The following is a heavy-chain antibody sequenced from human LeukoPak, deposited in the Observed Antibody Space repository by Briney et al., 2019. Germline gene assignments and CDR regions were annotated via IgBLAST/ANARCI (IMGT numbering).Heavy chain of an antibody. V-gene: IGHV1-69*06. D-gene: IGHD1-26*01. CDR2: IIPIFGTA. Sequence: GASVKVSCKASGYTFTSYAMNWVRQAPGQGLEWMGGIIPIFGTANYAQKFQGRVTITADKSTSTAYMELSSLRSEDTAVYYCARYSGSYDYYYYYMDVWGKGTTVTVSS. CDR1: GYTFTSYA. J-gene: IGHJ6*03. CDR3: ARYSGSYDYYYYYMDV.